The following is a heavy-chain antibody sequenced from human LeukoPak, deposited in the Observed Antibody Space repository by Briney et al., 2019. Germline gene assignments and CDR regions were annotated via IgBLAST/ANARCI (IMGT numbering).Heavy chain of an antibody. CDR3: VRGTTNWYGVDY. Sequence: GGSLRLSCAASGFTFSNSYMHWVRHAPGKGREGLSYMNREGSIIGHADSVNGRFNMSRDNARDTLHLQMNSLRDDDTAVYFCVRGTTNWYGVDYWGRGTLVTVSS. CDR2: MNREGSII. D-gene: IGHD1-20*01. CDR1: GFTFSNSY. V-gene: IGHV3-74*01. J-gene: IGHJ4*02.